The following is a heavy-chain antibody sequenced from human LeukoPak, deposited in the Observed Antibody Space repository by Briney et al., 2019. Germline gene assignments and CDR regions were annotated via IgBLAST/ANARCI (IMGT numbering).Heavy chain of an antibody. Sequence: SETLSLTCSVSGGSLISSSYYWGWSRQPPGKGLEWMGSIFYSGSTYYNPSLKSRVTISVDTSKNQFSLKLSSVTAADTAVYYCASHGTAMVPYYFDYWGQGTLVTVSS. J-gene: IGHJ4*02. CDR3: ASHGTAMVPYYFDY. CDR1: GGSLISSSYY. CDR2: IFYSGST. V-gene: IGHV4-39*01. D-gene: IGHD5-18*01.